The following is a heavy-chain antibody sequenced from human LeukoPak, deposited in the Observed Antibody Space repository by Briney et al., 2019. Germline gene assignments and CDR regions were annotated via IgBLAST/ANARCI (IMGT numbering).Heavy chain of an antibody. D-gene: IGHD3-16*02. CDR3: ARGNPPNYDYVWGSYRPQSDY. J-gene: IGHJ4*02. CDR2: IYHSGST. V-gene: IGHV4-59*12. CDR1: GGSISTYY. Sequence: PSETLSLTCTLSGGSISTYYWSRIRQPPGKGLEWIGYIYHSGSTNYNPSLKSRVTISVDTSKNQFSLKLSSVTAADTAVYYCARGNPPNYDYVWGSYRPQSDYWGQGTLVTVSS.